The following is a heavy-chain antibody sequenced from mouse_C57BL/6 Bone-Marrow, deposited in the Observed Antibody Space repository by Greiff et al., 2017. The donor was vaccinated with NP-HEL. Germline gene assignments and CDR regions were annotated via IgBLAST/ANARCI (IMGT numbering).Heavy chain of an antibody. CDR3: ARGGIKGDYFDY. J-gene: IGHJ2*01. CDR1: GYTFTSYG. CDR2: IYPRSGNT. D-gene: IGHD2-4*01. Sequence: QVQLQQSGAELARPGASVKLSCKASGYTFTSYGISWVKQRTGQGLEWIGEIYPRSGNTYYNEKFKGKATLTADKSSSTAYMELRGLTSEDSAVYFGARGGIKGDYFDYWGQGTTLTVSS. V-gene: IGHV1-81*01.